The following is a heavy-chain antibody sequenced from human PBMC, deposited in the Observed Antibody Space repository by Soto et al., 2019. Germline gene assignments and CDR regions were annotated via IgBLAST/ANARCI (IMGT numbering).Heavy chain of an antibody. CDR1: GFTFSIFD. V-gene: IGHV3-21*01. CDR2: FSSSSNSI. D-gene: IGHD2-15*01. Sequence: GGSLRLSCAASGFTFSIFDVNWVRQAQGKGLECVSCFSSSSNSIYYSDSVKGRFTISRDNAKNSLYLQMNSLKAEDTAVYYCARGGVAAFDYWGQGTPVTVSS. CDR3: ARGGVAAFDY. J-gene: IGHJ4*02.